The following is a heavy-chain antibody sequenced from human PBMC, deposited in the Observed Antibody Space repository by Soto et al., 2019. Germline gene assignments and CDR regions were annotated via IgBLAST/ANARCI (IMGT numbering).Heavy chain of an antibody. V-gene: IGHV3-21*01. D-gene: IGHD6-19*01. CDR2: ISSSSSYI. CDR1: GFTFSSYS. J-gene: IGHJ6*02. Sequence: GGSLRLSCAASGFTFSSYSMNWVRQAPGKGLEWVSSISSSSSYIYYADSVKGRFTISRDNAKNSLYLQMNSLRAEDTAVYYCASEFVSGSRYYYGMDVWGQGTTVTVSS. CDR3: ASEFVSGSRYYYGMDV.